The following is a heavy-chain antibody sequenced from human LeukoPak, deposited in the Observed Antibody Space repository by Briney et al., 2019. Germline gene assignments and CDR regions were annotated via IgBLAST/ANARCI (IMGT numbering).Heavy chain of an antibody. CDR2: LSGSGSTT. Sequence: GGSLILSCAASGFTFSSYAMSWVRQAPGKGLEWVSALSGSGSTTYYADSVKGRFTISRDNSKNTLYLQMNSLRAEDTAVYYCARGVARLTRDDAFDIWGQGTMVTVSS. J-gene: IGHJ3*02. CDR1: GFTFSSYA. V-gene: IGHV3-23*01. D-gene: IGHD3-10*01. CDR3: ARGVARLTRDDAFDI.